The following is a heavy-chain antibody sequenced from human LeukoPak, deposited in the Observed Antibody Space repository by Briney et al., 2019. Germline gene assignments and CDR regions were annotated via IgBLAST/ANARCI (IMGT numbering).Heavy chain of an antibody. V-gene: IGHV4-4*02. CDR3: ARTQEGCSRASCYLEP. CDR2: MHHSGRT. J-gene: IGHJ5*02. D-gene: IGHD2-2*01. CDR1: GASISSTNW. Sequence: SGTLSLTCAISGASISSTNWWIWVRQPPGKGLEWIGEMHHSGRTNYNPSLKSRITTSVDKSKNQVFLRLNSVAAADTALYYCARTQEGCSRASCYLEPWGQGTLVTVSS.